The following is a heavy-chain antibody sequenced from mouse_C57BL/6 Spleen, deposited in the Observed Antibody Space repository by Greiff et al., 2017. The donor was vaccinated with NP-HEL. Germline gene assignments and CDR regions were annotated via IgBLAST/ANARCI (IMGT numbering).Heavy chain of an antibody. CDR3: ARKRVSYFDY. V-gene: IGHV1-59*01. Sequence: PGQGLEWIGVIDPSDSYTNYNQKFKGKATLTVDTSSSTAYMQLSSLTSEDSAVYYCARKRVSYFDYWGQGTT. D-gene: IGHD6-2*01. J-gene: IGHJ2*01. CDR2: IDPSDSYT.